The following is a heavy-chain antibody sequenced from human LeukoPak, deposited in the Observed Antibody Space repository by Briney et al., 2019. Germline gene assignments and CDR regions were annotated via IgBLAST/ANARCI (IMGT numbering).Heavy chain of an antibody. CDR2: ISAYNGNT. CDR3: ARDVDIVVGPAAIGLDY. Sequence: GSVCVSSKPSLYTPSVDATGAGSDTPGQGVEWMGWISAYNGNTNYAQKLQGRVTMTTDTSTSTAYRELRSLSSDDTAVDYCARDVDIVVGPAAIGLDYWGQGTLVTVSS. D-gene: IGHD2-2*03. CDR1: LYTPSVDA. V-gene: IGHV1-18*01. J-gene: IGHJ4*02.